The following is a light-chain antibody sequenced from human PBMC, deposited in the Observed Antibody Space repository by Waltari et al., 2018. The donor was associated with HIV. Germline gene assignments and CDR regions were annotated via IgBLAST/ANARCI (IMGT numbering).Light chain of an antibody. CDR1: NIGRKS. J-gene: IGLJ2*01. CDR2: YDS. V-gene: IGLV3-21*02. CDR3: QVWDSSSDHPV. Sequence: SYVLTQPPSVSVAPGQTARITCGGSNIGRKSVHWYQQMPGQAPVLVVYYDSDRPSGILERFSGSNSGNTATLTISRVEAGDEADYYCQVWDSSSDHPVFGGGTKLTVL.